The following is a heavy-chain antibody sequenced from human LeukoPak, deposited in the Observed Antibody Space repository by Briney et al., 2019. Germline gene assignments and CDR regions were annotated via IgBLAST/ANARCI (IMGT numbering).Heavy chain of an antibody. V-gene: IGHV4-34*01. Sequence: PSETLSLTCAVYGESFSDYYWSWIRQPPGKGLEWIGEINHSGSTNYSPSLKSRVTISVNTSKNQFSLKLSSVTAADTAVYYCARRFMGDYVWGSYRSSYRKYYFDYWGQGTLVTVSS. CDR1: GESFSDYY. CDR2: INHSGST. J-gene: IGHJ4*02. CDR3: ARRFMGDYVWGSYRSSYRKYYFDY. D-gene: IGHD3-16*02.